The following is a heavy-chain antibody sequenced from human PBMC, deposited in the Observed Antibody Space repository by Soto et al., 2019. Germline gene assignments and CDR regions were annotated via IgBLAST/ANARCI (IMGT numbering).Heavy chain of an antibody. V-gene: IGHV3-11*01. CDR3: ARDGSSRSSYYNYYGMDT. D-gene: IGHD6-6*01. CDR1: GFTFTDYY. CDR2: ISNSGSTI. Sequence: QVQLVESGGGLVKPGGSLRLSCAASGFTFTDYYMSWIRQAPGKGLEWVSYISNSGSTIYYADSVKGRFTISRDNAKNSLYLQMSSLRAEDTAVYYCARDGSSRSSYYNYYGMDTWGQGTTVTVSS. J-gene: IGHJ6*02.